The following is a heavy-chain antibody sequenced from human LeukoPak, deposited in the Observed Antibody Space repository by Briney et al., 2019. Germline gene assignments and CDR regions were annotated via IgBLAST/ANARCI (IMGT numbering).Heavy chain of an antibody. J-gene: IGHJ4*02. V-gene: IGHV1-2*02. CDR2: INPNSGGT. D-gene: IGHD3-22*01. CDR1: GYTFTGYY. Sequence: ASVKVSCKASGYTFTGYYMHWVRQAPGQGLEWMGWINPNSGGTNYAQKFQGGVTMTRDTSISTAYMELSRLRSDETAVYYCARGSFLYYDSSGAKPFDYWGQGTLVTLSS. CDR3: ARGSFLYYDSSGAKPFDY.